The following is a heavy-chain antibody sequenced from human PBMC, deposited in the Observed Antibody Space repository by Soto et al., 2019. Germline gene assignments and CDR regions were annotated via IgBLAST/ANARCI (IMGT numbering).Heavy chain of an antibody. J-gene: IGHJ4*02. CDR2: LFYNGRP. Sequence: QVQLQESGPRLVRPSETLSLTCNVSGGSIRSYYWSWIRQSPGTRLEWIGYLFYNGRPNYNPSLQSRVTISGDTSKNQSSRRLASVTAADTGVDFCAGTDIVVVQIASRFDYWGQGTMVTVSS. CDR1: GGSIRSYY. V-gene: IGHV4-59*01. D-gene: IGHD2-15*01. CDR3: AGTDIVVVQIASRFDY.